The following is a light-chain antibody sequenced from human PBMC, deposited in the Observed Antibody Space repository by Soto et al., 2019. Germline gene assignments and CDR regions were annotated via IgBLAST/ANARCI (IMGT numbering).Light chain of an antibody. CDR1: QSINTY. V-gene: IGKV1-39*01. J-gene: IGKJ2*01. CDR2: SSS. Sequence: DIQMTQSPSSLSVFVGDRVTITCRASQSINTYLNGYHQKPGKAPKLLIYSSSNLQSGVSSRFSGSGFGTEFTLTISGLQPEDFETYYCQQSYITPYTFGQGTKLEIK. CDR3: QQSYITPYT.